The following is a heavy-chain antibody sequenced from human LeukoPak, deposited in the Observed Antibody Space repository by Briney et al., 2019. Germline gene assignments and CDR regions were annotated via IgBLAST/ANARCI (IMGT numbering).Heavy chain of an antibody. J-gene: IGHJ5*02. CDR3: ARGSRIQLWPRNKTLNWFDP. V-gene: IGHV4-39*01. Sequence: SETLSLTCTVSGGSISSSSYYWGWIRQPPGKGLEWIGSIYYSGRTYYNPSLKSRVTISVDTSKNQFSLKLSSVTAADTAVYYCARGSRIQLWPRNKTLNWFDPWGQGTLVTVSS. CDR2: IYYSGRT. D-gene: IGHD5-18*01. CDR1: GGSISSSSYY.